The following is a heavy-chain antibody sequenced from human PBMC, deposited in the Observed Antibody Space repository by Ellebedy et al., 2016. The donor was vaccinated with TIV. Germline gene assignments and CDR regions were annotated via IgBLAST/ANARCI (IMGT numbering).Heavy chain of an antibody. CDR2: ISRSGDST. CDR3: AKDRDDDGDYVFDS. V-gene: IGHV3-23*01. J-gene: IGHJ4*02. D-gene: IGHD4-17*01. CDR1: GFTFSSYV. Sequence: GGSLRLXXTASGFTFSSYVMSWVRHAPGQGLKWVSGISRSGDSTYYADSVKGRFTISRDNPKNTLYLQMNSLRAEDTAVYYCAKDRDDDGDYVFDSWGQGILVTVSS.